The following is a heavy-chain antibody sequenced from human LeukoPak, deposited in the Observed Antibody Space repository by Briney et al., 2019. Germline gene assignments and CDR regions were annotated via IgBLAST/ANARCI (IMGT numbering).Heavy chain of an antibody. CDR2: VYYSGNT. Sequence: SETLSLTCTVSGGSISSYYWSWIRQPPGKGLERIGSVYYSGNTYYNSSLRSRVTISVDTSKNQFSLKLSSVTAADTAIYYCTREYGFMTTVFHAFDIWGQGTMVTVSS. CDR3: TREYGFMTTVFHAFDI. J-gene: IGHJ3*02. V-gene: IGHV4-39*07. CDR1: GGSISSYY. D-gene: IGHD4-17*01.